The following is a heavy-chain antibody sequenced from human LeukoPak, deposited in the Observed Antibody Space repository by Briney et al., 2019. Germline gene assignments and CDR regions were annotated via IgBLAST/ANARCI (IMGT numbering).Heavy chain of an antibody. V-gene: IGHV3-30-3*01. CDR2: ISYDGSNK. J-gene: IGHJ4*02. D-gene: IGHD3/OR15-3a*01. CDR3: PRDFWTPGMTGISYYFDY. CDR1: GFIFSTYA. Sequence: PGGSLRLSCAASGFIFSTYAMHWVRQAPGKGLEWVAVISYDGSNKYYADSVKGRFTISRDSSKNTLYLQMGSLRPDDTAVYYCPRDFWTPGMTGISYYFDYWGQGTLVTVSS.